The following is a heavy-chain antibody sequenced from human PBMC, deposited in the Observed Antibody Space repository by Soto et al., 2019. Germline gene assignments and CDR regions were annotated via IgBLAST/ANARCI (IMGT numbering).Heavy chain of an antibody. CDR3: AREGSPNCGGDCYYGMDV. CDR1: GGTFSSYA. CDR2: IIPIFGTA. Sequence: QVQLVQSGAEVKKPGSSVRVSCKASGGTFSSYAISWVRLAPGQGLEWMGGIIPIFGTANYAQKFQGRVTITADESTSTAYMELSSLRSEDTAVYYCAREGSPNCGGDCYYGMDVWGQGTTVTVSS. J-gene: IGHJ6*02. V-gene: IGHV1-69*01. D-gene: IGHD2-21*01.